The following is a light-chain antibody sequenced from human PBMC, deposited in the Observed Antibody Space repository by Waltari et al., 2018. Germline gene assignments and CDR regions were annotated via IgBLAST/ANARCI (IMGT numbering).Light chain of an antibody. V-gene: IGLV2-14*03. CDR2: DVS. CDR3: SSHISSSTLEL. CDR1: SSDVGAYNY. Sequence: QSALTQPASVSGSPGQSITLPCTGTSSDVGAYNYVAWYQQHPGKAPKLIIFDVSDRPSGVSSRFSGSKSGNMASLTISGLQAQDEADYYCSSHISSSTLELFGGGTSLTVL. J-gene: IGLJ2*01.